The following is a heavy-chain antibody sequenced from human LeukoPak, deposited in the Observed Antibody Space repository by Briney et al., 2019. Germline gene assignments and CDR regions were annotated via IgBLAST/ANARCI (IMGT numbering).Heavy chain of an antibody. J-gene: IGHJ3*02. CDR1: GFTFSSYS. Sequence: GGSLRLSCAASGFTFSSYSMNWVRQAPGKGLEWVSSISSSSSYIYYADSVKGRFTISRDNAKNSLYLQMNSLRAEDTAVYYCARVGYHDSSGYRAFDIWGQGTMVTVSS. CDR3: ARVGYHDSSGYRAFDI. CDR2: ISSSSSYI. V-gene: IGHV3-21*01. D-gene: IGHD3-22*01.